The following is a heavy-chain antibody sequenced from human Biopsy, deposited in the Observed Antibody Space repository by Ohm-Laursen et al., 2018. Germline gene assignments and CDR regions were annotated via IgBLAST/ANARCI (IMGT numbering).Heavy chain of an antibody. CDR2: IYDSGSTA. D-gene: IGHD6-19*01. V-gene: IGHV4-61*01. J-gene: IGHJ4*02. CDR1: GASVSSGSFY. CDR3: ARGMRSSGWPYFDS. Sequence: SQTLSLTWTVSGASVSSGSFYWTWIRQPPGQGLESIGYIYDSGSTANYNPSLESRVTMSVDMPKNQFSLKLSSVTAADTAIYYCARGMRSSGWPYFDSWGQGTLVTVSS.